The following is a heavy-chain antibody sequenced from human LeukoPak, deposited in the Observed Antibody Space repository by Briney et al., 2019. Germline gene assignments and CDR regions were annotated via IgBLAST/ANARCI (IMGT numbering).Heavy chain of an antibody. CDR3: ARDRPIAAAGSY. D-gene: IGHD6-13*01. CDR1: GGSISNYY. Sequence: SETLSLTCTVSGGSISNYYWSWIRQPAGKGLEWIGRIYTSASTNYNPSLKSRVTLSVDASKNQFSLRLSSLTAADTAVYYCARDRPIAAAGSYWGQGTMVTVSS. CDR2: IYTSAST. J-gene: IGHJ3*01. V-gene: IGHV4-4*07.